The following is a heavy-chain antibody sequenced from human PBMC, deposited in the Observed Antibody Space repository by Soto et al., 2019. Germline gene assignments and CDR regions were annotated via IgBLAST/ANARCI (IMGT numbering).Heavy chain of an antibody. Sequence: SETLSLTCRVSGSSITNSFYWGWIRQSPEKGLEWIGSISHTGRTSYNPSLKSRASISVDTSKNQFSLTLTSVTAADTAVYYCARDPANLALAVAYFDSWGQGTLVTVSS. CDR3: ARDPANLALAVAYFDS. V-gene: IGHV4-38-2*02. CDR2: ISHTGRT. D-gene: IGHD2-15*01. J-gene: IGHJ4*02. CDR1: GSSITNSFY.